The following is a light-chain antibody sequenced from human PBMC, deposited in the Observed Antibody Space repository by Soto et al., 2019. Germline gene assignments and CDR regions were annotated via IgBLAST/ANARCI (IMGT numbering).Light chain of an antibody. CDR2: GTS. CDR3: QQYGSSIT. J-gene: IGKJ5*01. CDR1: QSVKSGY. Sequence: EIVLTQSPGTLSLSPVERATLHCRASQSVKSGYLAWYQHKPGQAPGLLIYGTSSRATGIPDRFSGSGSGTDFTLTISRLEPEDFAVYYCQQYGSSITFGQGTRLELK. V-gene: IGKV3-20*01.